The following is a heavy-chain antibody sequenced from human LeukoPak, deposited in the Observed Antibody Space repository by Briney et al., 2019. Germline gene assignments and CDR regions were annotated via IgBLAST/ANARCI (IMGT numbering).Heavy chain of an antibody. CDR1: GFTFDLSA. D-gene: IGHD3-10*01. J-gene: IGHJ4*02. CDR2: IGSNET. CDR3: AKVYYYGSGSFIFDR. Sequence: GGSLRLSCAASGFTFDLSAMSWVRQAPGKGLEWVSYIGSNETYYANSVRGRLTVSRDNSQKTLYLQMNSLRDDDTAMYYCAKVYYYGSGSFIFDRWGQGTLVTVSS. V-gene: IGHV3-23*01.